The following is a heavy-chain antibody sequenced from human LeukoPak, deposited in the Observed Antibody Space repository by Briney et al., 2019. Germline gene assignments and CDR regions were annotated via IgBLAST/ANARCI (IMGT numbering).Heavy chain of an antibody. D-gene: IGHD3-16*01. J-gene: IGHJ4*02. V-gene: IGHV3-64*01. CDR3: ARLGGGYYDS. Sequence: GGSLRLSCAASGFTFSIYAMHWVRQAPGRGLEYVSAISSNGGSTYYANSVKGRFTISRDNSKNTLYLQMGSLRAEDMAVYYCARLGGGYYDSLGQGTLVTVSS. CDR1: GFTFSIYA. CDR2: ISSNGGST.